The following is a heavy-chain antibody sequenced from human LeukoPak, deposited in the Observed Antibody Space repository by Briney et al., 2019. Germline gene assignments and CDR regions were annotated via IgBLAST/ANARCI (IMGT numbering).Heavy chain of an antibody. V-gene: IGHV4-59*01. CDR1: GGSISSYY. CDR3: ARGASDRAEYLQH. Sequence: SETLSLTCTVSGGSISSYYWSWIRQPPGKGLEWIGYLYYSGSTIYNPSLKSRVTISDMSKNQISLKMSSVTAADTAVYYCARGASDRAEYLQHWGQGTLVTVSS. J-gene: IGHJ1*01. CDR2: LYYSGST.